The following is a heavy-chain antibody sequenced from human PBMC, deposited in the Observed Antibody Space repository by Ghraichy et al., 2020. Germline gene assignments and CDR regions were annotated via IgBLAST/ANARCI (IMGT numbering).Heavy chain of an antibody. CDR3: AREGAYYYDSSGYLPHAFDI. J-gene: IGHJ3*02. CDR1: GGSISSYY. CDR2: IYYSGST. V-gene: IGHV4-59*01. Sequence: SQTLSLTCTVSGGSISSYYWSWIRQPPGKGLEWIGYIYYSGSTNYNPSLKSRVTISVDTSKNQFSLKLSSVTAADTAVYYCAREGAYYYDSSGYLPHAFDIWGQGTMVTVSS. D-gene: IGHD3-22*01.